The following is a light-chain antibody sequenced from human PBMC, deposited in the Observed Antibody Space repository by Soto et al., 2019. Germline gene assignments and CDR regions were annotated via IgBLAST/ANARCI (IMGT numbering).Light chain of an antibody. CDR3: HMWDSSTVV. J-gene: IGLJ3*02. CDR1: NIGSKN. CDR2: RDT. Sequence: SYELTQPLSVSVALGQTARVTCGGNNIGSKNVHWYQQKPGQAPVLVIYRDTYRPSGIPARFSGSNSGNTATLTIRRAQGGDGADYYCHMWDSSTVVFGGGTKVTVL. V-gene: IGLV3-9*01.